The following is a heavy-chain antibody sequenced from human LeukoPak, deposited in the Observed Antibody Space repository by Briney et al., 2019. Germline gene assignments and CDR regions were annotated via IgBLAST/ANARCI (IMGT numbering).Heavy chain of an antibody. V-gene: IGHV3-74*01. CDR2: INSDGSST. Sequence: PWGSLTLSCAAPGFTFSSYWMHWVRQAPRKGLVWVSRINSDGSSTNYADSVKGRCTISSDNDKHSLYLQLTSLRAEDTAVYYGARDSSSWYMRRAEYFQHWGQGTPGTVSS. D-gene: IGHD6-13*01. CDR3: ARDSSSWYMRRAEYFQH. CDR1: GFTFSSYW. J-gene: IGHJ1*01.